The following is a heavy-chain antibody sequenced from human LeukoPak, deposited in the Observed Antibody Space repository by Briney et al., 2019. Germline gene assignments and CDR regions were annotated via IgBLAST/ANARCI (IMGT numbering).Heavy chain of an antibody. CDR1: GGSISSSY. J-gene: IGHJ4*02. V-gene: IGHV4-59*01. CDR3: ARGGLWWFDY. D-gene: IGHD2-21*01. Sequence: SETLSLTCTVSGGSISSSYWSWIRQPPGKELEWIGYIYDSGNTNYNPSLKSRVTISVDTSKNQFSLKPSSVTAADTAVYYCARGGLWWFDYWVQGTLVTVSS. CDR2: IYDSGNT.